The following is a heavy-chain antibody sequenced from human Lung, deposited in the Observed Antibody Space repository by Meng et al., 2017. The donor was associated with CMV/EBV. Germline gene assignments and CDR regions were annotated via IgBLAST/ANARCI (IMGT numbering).Heavy chain of an antibody. CDR3: ARARRVAGDYFDY. CDR1: GFTFSDYY. D-gene: IGHD3-3*01. CDR2: ISSSGSTI. Sequence: GGSXRLXCAASGFTFSDYYMSWIRQAPGKGLEWVSYISSSGSTIYYADSVKGRFTISRDKAKNSLYLQMNSLRAEDTAVYYCARARRVAGDYFDYWGQGTXVTVAS. J-gene: IGHJ4*02. V-gene: IGHV3-11*01.